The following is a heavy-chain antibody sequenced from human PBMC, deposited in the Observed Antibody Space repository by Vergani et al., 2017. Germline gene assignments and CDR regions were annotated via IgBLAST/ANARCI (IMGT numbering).Heavy chain of an antibody. Sequence: QVQLVQSGAEVKKPGSSVKVSCKASGGTFSSYAISWVRQAPGQGLEWMGGIIPIFGTANYAQKFQGRVTITADKSTSTAYMELSTLRSEDTAVYYCARQIAVAGTGAFDIWGQGTTVTVSS. J-gene: IGHJ3*02. CDR1: GGTFSSYA. CDR3: ARQIAVAGTGAFDI. CDR2: IIPIFGTA. V-gene: IGHV1-69*06. D-gene: IGHD6-19*01.